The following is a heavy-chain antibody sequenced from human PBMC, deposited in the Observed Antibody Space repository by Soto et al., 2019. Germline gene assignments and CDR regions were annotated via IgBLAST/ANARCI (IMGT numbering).Heavy chain of an antibody. D-gene: IGHD7-27*01. Sequence: QVQLVQSGAEVKKPGASVKVSCKASGYTFTSYGISWVRQAPGQGLEWMGWISAYNGNTNYAQKLQGRVTMTTDTXXXXXXXXLXXLRSDDTAVYYCARDVGGEPGYWGQGTLVTVSS. CDR3: ARDVGGEPGY. CDR2: ISAYNGNT. CDR1: GYTFTSYG. J-gene: IGHJ4*02. V-gene: IGHV1-18*01.